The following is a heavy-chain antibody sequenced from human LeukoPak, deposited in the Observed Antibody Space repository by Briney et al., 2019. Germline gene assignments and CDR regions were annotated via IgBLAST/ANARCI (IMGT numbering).Heavy chain of an antibody. V-gene: IGHV3-30*18. CDR2: ISYDGSNK. D-gene: IGHD2-21*01. CDR3: AKISNSLPDY. CDR1: GFTFNSYG. Sequence: GGSLRLSCAASGFTFNSYGMHWVRQAPGKGLEWVAVISYDGSNKYYADSVKGRFTISRDNSKNTLYLQMNSLRAEDTAVYYCAKISNSLPDYWGQGTLVTVSS. J-gene: IGHJ4*02.